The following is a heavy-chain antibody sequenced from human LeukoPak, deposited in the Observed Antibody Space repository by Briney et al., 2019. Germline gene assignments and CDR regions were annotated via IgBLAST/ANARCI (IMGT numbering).Heavy chain of an antibody. D-gene: IGHD3-22*01. CDR2: IYHSGST. J-gene: IGHJ4*02. CDR3: ARLRGRYYYDSSGEGIFDY. V-gene: IGHV4-59*01. Sequence: SETLSLTCTVSGGSISSYYWSWIRQPPGKGLEWIGYIYHSGSTNYNPSLKSRVTISVDTSKNQFSLKLSSVTAADTAVYYCARLRGRYYYDSSGEGIFDYWGQGTLVTVSS. CDR1: GGSISSYY.